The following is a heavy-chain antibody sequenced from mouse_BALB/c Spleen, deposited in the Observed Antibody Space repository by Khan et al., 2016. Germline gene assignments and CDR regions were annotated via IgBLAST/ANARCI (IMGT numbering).Heavy chain of an antibody. J-gene: IGHJ3*01. Sequence: EVQLQESGPGLVKPSQSLSLTCTVTGYSITSDYAWNWIRQFPGNKLEWMGYISYSGSPSYNPSLKSRLSITRDPSKNQFFLQLNSVTTEDTATYYCARSYGYRGFAYWGQGTLVTVSA. V-gene: IGHV3-2*02. CDR2: ISYSGSP. CDR1: GYSITSDYA. D-gene: IGHD2-2*01. CDR3: ARSYGYRGFAY.